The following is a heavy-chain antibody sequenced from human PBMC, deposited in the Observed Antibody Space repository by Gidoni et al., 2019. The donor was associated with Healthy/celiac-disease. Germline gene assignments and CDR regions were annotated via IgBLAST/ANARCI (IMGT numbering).Heavy chain of an antibody. CDR3: ARPSFSRLVGAFDI. J-gene: IGHJ3*02. Sequence: QVQLQESGPGLVTPSETLSLTCTVSGCSISSYYWSWIRQPPGKGLEWIGYIYYSGSTNYNPSLKSRVTISVDTSKNQFSLKLSSVTAADTAVYYCARPSFSRLVGAFDIWGQGTMVTVSS. V-gene: IGHV4-59*08. CDR1: GCSISSYY. D-gene: IGHD3-16*01. CDR2: IYYSGST.